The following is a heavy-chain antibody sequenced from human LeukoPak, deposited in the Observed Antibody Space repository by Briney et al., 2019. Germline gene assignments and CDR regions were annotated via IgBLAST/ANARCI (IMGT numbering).Heavy chain of an antibody. CDR1: GFTFSSYA. D-gene: IGHD5-18*01. V-gene: IGHV3-64*04. CDR2: ISSNGGST. CDR3: VRGGYTYGYHY. J-gene: IGHJ4*02. Sequence: GGSLRLSCSASGFTFSSYAMHWVRQAPGKGLEYVSDISSNGGSTYYADSVKGRFTISRDNSKNTLYLQMNSLRAEDTAAYYCVRGGYTYGYHYWGQGTLVTVSS.